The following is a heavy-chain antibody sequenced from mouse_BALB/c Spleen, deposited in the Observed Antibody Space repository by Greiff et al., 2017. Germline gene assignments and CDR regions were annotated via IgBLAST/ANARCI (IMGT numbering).Heavy chain of an antibody. CDR1: GFTFSSYA. CDR3: ARESV. V-gene: IGHV5-9-3*01. J-gene: IGHJ1*01. CDR2: ISSGGSYT. Sequence: DVKLVESGGGLVKPGGSLKLSCAASGFTFSSYAMSWVRQTPEKRLEWVATISSGGSYTYYPDSVKGRFTISRDNAKNTLYLQMSSLRSEVTAMYYCARESVWGAGTTVTVSS.